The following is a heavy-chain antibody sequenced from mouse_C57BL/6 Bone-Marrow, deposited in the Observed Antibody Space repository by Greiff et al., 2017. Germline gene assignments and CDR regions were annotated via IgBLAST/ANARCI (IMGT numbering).Heavy chain of an antibody. CDR3: ARAGFAY. CDR2: ISYDGSN. V-gene: IGHV3-6*01. CDR1: GYSITSGYY. J-gene: IGHJ3*01. Sequence: ESGPGLVKPSQSLSLTCSVTGYSITSGYYWNWIRQFPGNKLEWMGYISYDGSNNYNPSLKNRISITRDTSKNQFFLKLNSVTTEDTATYYCARAGFAYWGQGTLVTVSA.